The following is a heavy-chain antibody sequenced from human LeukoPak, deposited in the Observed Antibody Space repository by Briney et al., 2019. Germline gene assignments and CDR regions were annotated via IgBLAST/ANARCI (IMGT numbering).Heavy chain of an antibody. CDR2: ISAYNGNT. CDR1: GYIFTSYG. J-gene: IGHJ4*02. CDR3: AKNLYSGSYTGLDY. V-gene: IGHV1-18*01. D-gene: IGHD1-26*01. Sequence: ASVKVSCKASGYIFTSYGISWVRQAPGQGLEWMGWISAYNGNTNYAQKLQGRVTMTTDTSTSTAYMELRSLRSDDTAVYYCAKNLYSGSYTGLDYWGQGTLVTVSS.